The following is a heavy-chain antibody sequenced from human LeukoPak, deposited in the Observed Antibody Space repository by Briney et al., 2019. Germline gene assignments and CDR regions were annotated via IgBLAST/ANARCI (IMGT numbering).Heavy chain of an antibody. CDR2: IYWDDDK. V-gene: IGHV2-5*02. D-gene: IGHD2-21*01. Sequence: SGPTLVKPTQTLTLTCTFSGFSLSTSGVGVGWIRQPPGKALEWLALIYWDDDKRYSPSLKNRLTITKDTSKNQVVLKMTDMDPVDTATFFCAYSPGGWPYCGGDCYDNWGQGTLVKVSS. CDR1: GFSLSTSGVG. CDR3: AYSPGGWPYCGGDCYDN. J-gene: IGHJ4*02.